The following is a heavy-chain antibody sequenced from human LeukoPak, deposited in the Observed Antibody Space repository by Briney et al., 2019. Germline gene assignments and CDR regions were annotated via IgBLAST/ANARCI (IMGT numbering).Heavy chain of an antibody. V-gene: IGHV1-46*01. CDR2: INPSGGST. CDR3: AREGYRLGVTAARPRWFDP. D-gene: IGHD6-6*01. CDR1: GYTFTSYY. Sequence: ASVKVSCKASGYTFTSYYMHWVRQAPGQGLEWMGIINPSGGSTSYAQKFQGRVTMTRDMSTSTVYMELSSLRSEDTAVYYCAREGYRLGVTAARPRWFDPWGQGTLVTVSS. J-gene: IGHJ5*02.